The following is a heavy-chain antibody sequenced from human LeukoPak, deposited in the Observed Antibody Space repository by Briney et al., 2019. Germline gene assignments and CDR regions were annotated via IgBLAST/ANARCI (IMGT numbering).Heavy chain of an antibody. CDR2: IYSGGST. CDR3: AKDLKGLPGDY. J-gene: IGHJ4*02. V-gene: IGHV3-66*01. CDR1: GFTFSNYA. Sequence: GGSLRLSCAASGFTFSNYAIHWVRQAPGKGLEWVSVIYSGGSTYYADSVKGRFTISRDNSKNTLYLQMNSLRAEDTAVYYCAKDLKGLPGDYWGQGTLVTVSS. D-gene: IGHD2-15*01.